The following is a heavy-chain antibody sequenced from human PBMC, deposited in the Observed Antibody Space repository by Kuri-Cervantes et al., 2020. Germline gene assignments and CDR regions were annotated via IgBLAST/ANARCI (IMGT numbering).Heavy chain of an antibody. CDR3: AADQVVAGTWIDY. CDR2: INPSGGST. Sequence: ASVKVSCKASGYTFTSYAMHWVRQAPGQGLEWMGIINPSGGSTSYAQKFQGRVTMTRDTSTSTVYMELSSLRSEDTAVYYCAADQVVAGTWIDYWGQGTLVTVSS. J-gene: IGHJ4*02. V-gene: IGHV1-46*01. D-gene: IGHD6-19*01. CDR1: GYTFTSYA.